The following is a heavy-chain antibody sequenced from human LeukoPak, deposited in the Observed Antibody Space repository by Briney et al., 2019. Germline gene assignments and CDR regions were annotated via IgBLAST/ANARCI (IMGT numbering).Heavy chain of an antibody. CDR2: IFTRVSP. CDR1: GGSISSPY. J-gene: IGHJ4*02. D-gene: IGHD3-16*02. V-gene: IGHV4-4*07. Sequence: PSESLSLTCTVAGGSISSPYWSSIRQPAGEGLEWIGRIFTRVSPTSNPSLKSRVTMSVDTSKNQFSLKLSSVTAADTAVYYCARESYDYVWGSYRYQFDYWGQGTLVTVSS. CDR3: ARESYDYVWGSYRYQFDY.